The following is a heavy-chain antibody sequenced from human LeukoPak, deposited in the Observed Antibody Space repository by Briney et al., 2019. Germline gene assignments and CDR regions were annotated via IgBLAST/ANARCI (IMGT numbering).Heavy chain of an antibody. V-gene: IGHV4-59*12. J-gene: IGHJ4*02. D-gene: IGHD1-26*01. CDR1: GGSISSYY. CDR2: IYYSGST. CDR3: ARDFNGSYFDY. Sequence: SETLSLTCTVSGGSISSYYWSWIRQPPGKGLEWIGYIYYSGSTNYNPSLKSRVTISVDTSKNQFSLKLSSVTAADTAVYYCARDFNGSYFDYWGQGTLVTVSS.